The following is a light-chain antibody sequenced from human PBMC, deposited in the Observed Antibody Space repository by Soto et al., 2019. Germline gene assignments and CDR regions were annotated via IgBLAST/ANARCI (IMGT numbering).Light chain of an antibody. Sequence: DSQMTQSPSSLSASVGDSVTITCRASQSISLWLAWYQHKPGKAPTLLLYDASSLKSGVPPRFSGSGSGTEFTLTISGLQPDDFVTYFCQQDESSPWTFGEGTKVESK. CDR1: QSISLW. V-gene: IGKV1-5*01. CDR2: DAS. J-gene: IGKJ4*01. CDR3: QQDESSPWT.